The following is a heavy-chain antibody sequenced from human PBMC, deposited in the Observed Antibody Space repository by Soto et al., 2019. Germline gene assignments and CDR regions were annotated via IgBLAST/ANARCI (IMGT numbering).Heavy chain of an antibody. Sequence: QVQLQESGPGLVKPSQTLSLTCTVSGGSISSGGYYWSWIRQHPGKGLEWIGYIYYSGSTYYNPSLQSRVTISVDTSKNQFSLKLSSVTAADTAVYYCARDHCSGGSCYFDYWGQGTLVTVSS. V-gene: IGHV4-31*03. CDR3: ARDHCSGGSCYFDY. D-gene: IGHD2-15*01. J-gene: IGHJ4*02. CDR1: GGSISSGGYY. CDR2: IYYSGST.